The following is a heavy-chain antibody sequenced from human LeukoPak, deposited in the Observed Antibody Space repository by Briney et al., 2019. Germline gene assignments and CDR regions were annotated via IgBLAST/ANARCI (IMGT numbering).Heavy chain of an antibody. CDR3: ARDILGYCSGGSCSDAFDI. D-gene: IGHD2-15*01. V-gene: IGHV4-39*07. CDR2: IYYSGST. J-gene: IGHJ3*02. Sequence: SETLSLTCTVSGGSISSSSYYWGWIRQPPGKGLEWIGSIYYSGSTYYNPSLKSRVTISVDTSKNQFSLKLSSVTAADTAVYYCARDILGYCSGGSCSDAFDIWGQGTMVTVSS. CDR1: GGSISSSSYY.